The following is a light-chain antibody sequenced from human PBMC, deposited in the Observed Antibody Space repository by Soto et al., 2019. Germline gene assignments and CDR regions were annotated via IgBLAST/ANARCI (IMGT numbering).Light chain of an antibody. Sequence: DIQMNQSPSSLSASVGDRVTITCRASQTISIYLNWYQQKPGKAPKLLISAASSLQSGVPSRFSGSGSGTDFTLTISSLQPEDFATYCCQQSYGIPYTFGLWTKLAIK. J-gene: IGKJ2*01. CDR2: AAS. CDR3: QQSYGIPYT. CDR1: QTISIY. V-gene: IGKV1-39*01.